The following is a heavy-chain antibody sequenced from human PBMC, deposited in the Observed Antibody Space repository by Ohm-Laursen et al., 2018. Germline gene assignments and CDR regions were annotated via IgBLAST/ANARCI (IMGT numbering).Heavy chain of an antibody. D-gene: IGHD6-19*01. V-gene: IGHV3-23*01. Sequence: SLRLSCSASGFIFSSYVMTWVRQAPGKGLELVSGMSGSGGTPWYADSVKGRFTISRDNSKNTLYLQMSSLRAEDTAVYYCAKKGDGSGWNYDVWGQGTLVTVSS. CDR2: MSGSGGTP. CDR3: AKKGDGSGWNYDV. CDR1: GFIFSSYV. J-gene: IGHJ4*02.